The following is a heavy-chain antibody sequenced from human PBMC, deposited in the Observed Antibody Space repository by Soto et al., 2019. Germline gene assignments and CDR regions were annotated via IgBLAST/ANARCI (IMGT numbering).Heavy chain of an antibody. CDR1: GFTFSNYA. CDR3: TRGNYYGMDV. J-gene: IGHJ6*02. V-gene: IGHV3-74*01. Sequence: GGSLRLSCSASGFTFSNYALHWVRQAPGKGLVWVSRINSDGSTTSYADSVKGRFTISRDNAKNTLYLQMNSLRAEDTAVYYCTRGNYYGMDVWGQGTTVTVSS. CDR2: INSDGSTT.